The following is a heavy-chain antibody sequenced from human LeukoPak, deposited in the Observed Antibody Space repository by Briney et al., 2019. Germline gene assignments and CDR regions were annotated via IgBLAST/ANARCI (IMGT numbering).Heavy chain of an antibody. Sequence: GGSLRLSCSASGFTFSDYRMMWVRQAPGKGLEWVGNIRQDDSEKNYVDSVKGRFTISRDNAKSSLYLQMNSLRAEDTAVYYCARDIADTGAIDAFDLWGQGTMVTVSS. V-gene: IGHV3-7*01. CDR3: ARDIADTGAIDAFDL. D-gene: IGHD5-18*01. CDR1: GFTFSDYR. J-gene: IGHJ3*01. CDR2: IRQDDSEK.